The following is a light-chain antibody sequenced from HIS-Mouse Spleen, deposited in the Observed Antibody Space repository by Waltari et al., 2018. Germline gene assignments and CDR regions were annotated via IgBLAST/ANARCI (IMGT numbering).Light chain of an antibody. CDR2: EGS. Sequence: QSALTQPASVSGSPGQSITISCTATSSYVGSYNLFSWYQQHPGKAPKLMIYEGSKRPSGVSNRFSGSKSGNTASLTISGLQAEDEADYYCCSYAGSSTWVFGGGTKLTVL. V-gene: IGLV2-23*01. J-gene: IGLJ3*02. CDR1: SSYVGSYNL. CDR3: CSYAGSSTWV.